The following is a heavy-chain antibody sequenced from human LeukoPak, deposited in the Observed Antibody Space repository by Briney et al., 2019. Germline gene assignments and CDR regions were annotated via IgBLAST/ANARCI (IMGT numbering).Heavy chain of an antibody. D-gene: IGHD3-10*01. J-gene: IGHJ5*02. CDR3: ARALLWFGELAWFDP. Sequence: SETLSLTSTVSGGSISSSSYYWGWIRQPPGKGLEWIGSIYYSGSTYYNPSLKSRVTISVDTSKNQFSLKLSSVTAADTAVYYCARALLWFGELAWFDPWGQGTLVTVSS. CDR2: IYYSGST. CDR1: GGSISSSSYY. V-gene: IGHV4-39*07.